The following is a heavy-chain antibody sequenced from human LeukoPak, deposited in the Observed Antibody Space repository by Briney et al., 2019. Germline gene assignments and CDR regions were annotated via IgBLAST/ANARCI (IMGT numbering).Heavy chain of an antibody. CDR3: ARDPYGSGWGGDAFDI. CDR1: GGSISSYY. J-gene: IGHJ3*02. CDR2: IYYSGST. Sequence: PSETLSLTCTVSGGSISSYYWSWIRQPPGKGLEWIGYIYYSGSTNYNPSLKSRVIISVDTSKNQFSLKLSSVTAADTAVYYCARDPYGSGWGGDAFDIWGQGTMVTVSS. V-gene: IGHV4-59*01. D-gene: IGHD6-19*01.